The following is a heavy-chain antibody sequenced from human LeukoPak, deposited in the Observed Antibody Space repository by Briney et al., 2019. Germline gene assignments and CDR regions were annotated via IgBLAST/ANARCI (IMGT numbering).Heavy chain of an antibody. V-gene: IGHV4-39*01. D-gene: IGHD4-17*01. CDR3: ARLWKGGDYDGYYFDY. J-gene: IGHJ4*02. CDR2: IYYSGST. CDR1: GGSISSSSYY. Sequence: PSETLSLTCTVSGGSISSSSYYWGWIRQPPGKGLEWIGSIYYSGSTYYNPSLKSRVTISVDTSKNQFSLKLSSVTAADTAVYYCARLWKGGDYDGYYFDYWGQGTLVTVSS.